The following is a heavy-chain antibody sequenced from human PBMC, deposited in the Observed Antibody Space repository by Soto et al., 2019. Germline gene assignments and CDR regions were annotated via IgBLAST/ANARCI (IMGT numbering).Heavy chain of an antibody. V-gene: IGHV1-69*01. Sequence: QVQLVQSGAEVKKPGSSVKVSCKASGGTFSSYAISWVRQAPGQGLEWMGGIIPISGTANYAQKFQGRVTIAADESTSTAYMELSSLRSEDTAVYYCARSQGSSTSLELYYYYYYGMVVWGQGTMVTVSS. CDR3: ARSQGSSTSLELYYYYYYGMVV. D-gene: IGHD2-2*01. CDR2: IIPISGTA. J-gene: IGHJ6*02. CDR1: GGTFSSYA.